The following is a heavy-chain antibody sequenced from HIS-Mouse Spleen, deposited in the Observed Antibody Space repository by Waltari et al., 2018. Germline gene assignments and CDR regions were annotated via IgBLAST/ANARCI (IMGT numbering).Heavy chain of an antibody. CDR3: AREIPYSSSWYDWYFDL. CDR2: IYYSGST. D-gene: IGHD6-13*01. CDR1: GGSISSSSSY. Sequence: QLQLQESGPGLVKPSETLSLTCTVPGGSISSSSSYWRWIRQPPGQGLEWIGSIYYSGSTYYNPSLKSRVTISVDTSKNQFSLKLSSVTAADTAVYYCAREIPYSSSWYDWYFDLWGRGTLVTVSS. J-gene: IGHJ2*01. V-gene: IGHV4-39*07.